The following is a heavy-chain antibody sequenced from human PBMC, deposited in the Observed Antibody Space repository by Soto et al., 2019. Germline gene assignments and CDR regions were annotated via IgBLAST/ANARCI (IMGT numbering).Heavy chain of an antibody. V-gene: IGHV3-33*01. CDR2: IRVDGSNE. CDR1: GGIFHGYG. J-gene: IGHJ4*02. D-gene: IGHD5-12*01. Sequence: PGGPLRLSCAVPGGIFHGYGMHWVRQAPGKGLEWVAIIRVDGSNEEYADSVKGRFTISRDNSKNTLYLQLNSLRAEDTAVYYCARVVATIRAPYYFAYWGQGTLVPVSS. CDR3: ARVVATIRAPYYFAY.